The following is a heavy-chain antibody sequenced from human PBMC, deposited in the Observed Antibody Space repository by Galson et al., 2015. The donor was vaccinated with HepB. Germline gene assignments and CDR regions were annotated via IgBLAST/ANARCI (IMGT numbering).Heavy chain of an antibody. D-gene: IGHD3-10*01. J-gene: IGHJ6*03. CDR1: GGTFSSYA. CDR3: ARDSSFAPNYYYYYMDV. CDR2: IIPIFGTA. V-gene: IGHV1-69*13. Sequence: SVKVSCKASGGTFSSYAISWVRQAPGQGLEWMGGIIPIFGTANYAQKFQGRVTITADESTSTAYMELSSLRSEDTAVYYCARDSSFAPNYYYYYMDVWGKGTTVTVSS.